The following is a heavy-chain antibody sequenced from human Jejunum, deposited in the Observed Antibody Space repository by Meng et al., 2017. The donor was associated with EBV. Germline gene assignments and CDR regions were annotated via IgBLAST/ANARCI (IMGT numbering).Heavy chain of an antibody. V-gene: IGHV1-8*01. Sequence: QGQVVQSGAGVKKPGASVKVSCKASGFTFTNYDINWVRQASGQGLEWMGWMNPSNGKTGYAQKFQGRVTMTRDASTSTAYMELSSLRSDDTAVYFCARGAQPIDLWGQGTLVTVSS. J-gene: IGHJ5*02. CDR2: MNPSNGKT. CDR3: ARGAQPIDL. D-gene: IGHD3-3*01. CDR1: GFTFTNYD.